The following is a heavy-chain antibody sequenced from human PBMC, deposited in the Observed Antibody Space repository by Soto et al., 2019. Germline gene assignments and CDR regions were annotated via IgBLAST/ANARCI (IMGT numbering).Heavy chain of an antibody. CDR3: ARQPWIQNWFDP. V-gene: IGHV5-10-1*01. CDR2: IDPSDSYT. Sequence: GESLKISCNGSGYSFTSYWISWVRQMPGKGLEWMGRIDPSDSYTNYSPSFQGHVTISADKSISTAYLQWSSLKASDAAMYYCARQPWIQNWFDPCGQGTLVTVSS. CDR1: GYSFTSYW. J-gene: IGHJ5*02. D-gene: IGHD5-18*01.